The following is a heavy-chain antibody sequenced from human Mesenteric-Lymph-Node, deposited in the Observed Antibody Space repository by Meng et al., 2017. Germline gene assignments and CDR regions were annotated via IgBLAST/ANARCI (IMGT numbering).Heavy chain of an antibody. D-gene: IGHD6-13*01. CDR2: ISSGGLTM. J-gene: IGHJ4*02. V-gene: IGHV3-48*03. CDR3: ARAVGGSSWYPLDY. CDR1: GFTFSTYE. Sequence: GGSLRLSCAASGFTFSTYEMNWVRRAPGRGLEWVAYISSGGLTMYYAESVKGRFTIYKDYARNSLHLKMKSLRAEDTAVYYCARAVGGSSWYPLDYWGQGTLVTVSS.